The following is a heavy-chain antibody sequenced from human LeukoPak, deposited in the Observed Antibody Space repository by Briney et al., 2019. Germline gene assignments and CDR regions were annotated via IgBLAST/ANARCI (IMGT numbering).Heavy chain of an antibody. CDR3: AKDDDWGRYKH. J-gene: IGHJ1*01. D-gene: IGHD3-16*01. CDR1: GFTFDDYA. Sequence: GGSLRLSCAASGFTFDDYAMHWVRQSPGKGLEWVSSISWNSRSMAYADSVKGRFTISRDNSKNTQSLQMNSLRAEDTAVYYCAKDDDWGRYKHWGQGTLVTVSS. V-gene: IGHV3-9*01. CDR2: ISWNSRSM.